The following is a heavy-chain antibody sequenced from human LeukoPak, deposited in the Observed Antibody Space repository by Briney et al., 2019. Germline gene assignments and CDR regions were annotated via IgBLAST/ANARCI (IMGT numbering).Heavy chain of an antibody. D-gene: IGHD3-22*01. CDR3: ARVGYYYDSSGPDY. J-gene: IGHJ4*02. CDR1: GGSISSSSYY. V-gene: IGHV4-39*07. CDR2: IYYSGST. Sequence: SVTLSLTCTVSGGSISSSSYYWGWIRQPPGKGLEWIGTIYYSGSTYYNPSLKSRVTISGDTSKNQFSLKLSSVTAADTAVYYCARVGYYYDSSGPDYWGQGTLVTVSS.